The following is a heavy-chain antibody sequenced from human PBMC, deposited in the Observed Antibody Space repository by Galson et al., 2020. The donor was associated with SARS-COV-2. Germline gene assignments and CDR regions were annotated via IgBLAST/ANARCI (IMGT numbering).Heavy chain of an antibody. CDR2: IGTAGDT. CDR1: GFTFSSYD. D-gene: IGHD3-10*01. Sequence: GESLKISCAASGFTFSSYDMHWVRQATGKGLEWVSAIGTAGDTYYPGSVKGRFTISRENAKNSLYLQMNSLRAGDTAVYYCARGSTSLYYYYMDVWGKGTTVTVSS. J-gene: IGHJ6*03. V-gene: IGHV3-13*01. CDR3: ARGSTSLYYYYMDV.